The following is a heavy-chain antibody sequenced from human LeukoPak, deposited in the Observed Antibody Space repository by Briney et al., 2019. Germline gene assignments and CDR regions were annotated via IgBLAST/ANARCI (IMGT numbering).Heavy chain of an antibody. J-gene: IGHJ5*02. Sequence: GASVKVSCKASGYTFTGYYMHWVRQAPGQGLEWMGWINPNSGGTNYAQKFQGRVTMTRDTSISTAYMELSRLRSDDTAVYYCARVRAHGYNNNWFDPWGQGTLVTVSS. V-gene: IGHV1-2*02. D-gene: IGHD5-24*01. CDR3: ARVRAHGYNNNWFDP. CDR2: INPNSGGT. CDR1: GYTFTGYY.